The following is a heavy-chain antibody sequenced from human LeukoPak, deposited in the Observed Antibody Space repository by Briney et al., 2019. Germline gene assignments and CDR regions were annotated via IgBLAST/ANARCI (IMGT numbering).Heavy chain of an antibody. CDR1: GYTFTSYA. J-gene: IGHJ4*02. Sequence: ASVKVSCKASGYTFTSYAMHWVRQAPGQRLEWMGWINAGNGNTKYSQKFQGRVTITRDTSASTAYMELSSLRSEDTAVYYCARVGGLYYYDSSGYYRHFDYWGQGTLVTVSS. CDR3: ARVGGLYYYDSSGYYRHFDY. D-gene: IGHD3-22*01. V-gene: IGHV1-3*01. CDR2: INAGNGNT.